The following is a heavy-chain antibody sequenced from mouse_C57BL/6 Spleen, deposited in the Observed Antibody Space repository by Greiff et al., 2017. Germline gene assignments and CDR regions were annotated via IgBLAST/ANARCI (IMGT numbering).Heavy chain of an antibody. Sequence: QVQLQQSGAELARPGASVKLSCKASGYTFTSYGISWVKQRTGQGLEWIGEIYPRSGNTYYNDKFKGKATLTADKSSSTAYMELRSLTSEASAVYFCASRGDYSNDSDVWGTGTTVTVSS. V-gene: IGHV1-81*01. D-gene: IGHD2-5*01. J-gene: IGHJ1*03. CDR2: IYPRSGNT. CDR1: GYTFTSYG. CDR3: ASRGDYSNDSDV.